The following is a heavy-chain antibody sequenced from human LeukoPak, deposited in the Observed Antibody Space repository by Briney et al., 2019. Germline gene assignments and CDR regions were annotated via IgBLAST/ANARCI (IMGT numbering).Heavy chain of an antibody. J-gene: IGHJ5*02. Sequence: SETLSLTCAVYGGSFTGYYWSWIRQPPGKGLEWIGEINHSGSTNYNPSLKSRVTISLDTSKNQFSLKLTPVTAADTAVYYCARVPDYGGNYSWTLNWFDPWGQGTLVTVSS. CDR3: ARVPDYGGNYSWTLNWFDP. V-gene: IGHV4-34*01. CDR1: GGSFTGYY. CDR2: INHSGST. D-gene: IGHD4-23*01.